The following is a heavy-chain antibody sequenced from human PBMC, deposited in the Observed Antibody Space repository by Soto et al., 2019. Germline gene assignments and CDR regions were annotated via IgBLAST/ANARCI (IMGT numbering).Heavy chain of an antibody. CDR1: GFTFSSYW. CDR2: INSDGSST. CDR3: ARGMYPGGSSSSYYFDY. D-gene: IGHD6-6*01. V-gene: IGHV3-74*01. J-gene: IGHJ4*02. Sequence: EVQLVESGGGLVQPGGSLRLSCAASGFTFSSYWMHWVRQAPGKGLVWVSRINSDGSSTSYADAVKGRFTISRDNAKNTLYLQMNSLRAEDTAVYYCARGMYPGGSSSSYYFDYWGQGTLVTVSS.